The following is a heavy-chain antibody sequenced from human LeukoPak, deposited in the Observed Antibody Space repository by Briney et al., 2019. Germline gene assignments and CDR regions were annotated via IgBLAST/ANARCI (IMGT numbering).Heavy chain of an antibody. V-gene: IGHV3-23*01. J-gene: IGHJ6*02. CDR2: ISGSGGST. CDR1: GFTFSSYA. D-gene: IGHD3-3*01. CDR3: ARDSPYYDVYYYYGMDV. Sequence: GGSLRLSCAASGFTFSSYAMSWVRQAPGKGLEWVSAISGSGGSTYYADSVKGRFTISRDNSKNTLYLQMNSLRAEDTAVYYCARDSPYYDVYYYYGMDVWGQGTTVTVSS.